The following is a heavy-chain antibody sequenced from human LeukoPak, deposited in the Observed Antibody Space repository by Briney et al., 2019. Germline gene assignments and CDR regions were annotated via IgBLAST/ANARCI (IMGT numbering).Heavy chain of an antibody. CDR3: ASMVAAAGTRPYYYYGMDV. CDR2: IYYSGST. J-gene: IGHJ6*02. CDR1: GGSISSSSYY. Sequence: SETLSLTCTVSGGSISSSSYYWGWLRQPPGKGLEWIGSIYYSGSTYYNPSLKSRVTISVDTSKNQFSLKLSSVTAADTAVYYCASMVAAAGTRPYYYYGMDVWGQGTTVTVSS. V-gene: IGHV4-39*01. D-gene: IGHD6-13*01.